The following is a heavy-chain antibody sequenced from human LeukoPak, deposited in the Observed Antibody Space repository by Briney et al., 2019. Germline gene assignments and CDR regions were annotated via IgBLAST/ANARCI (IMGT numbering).Heavy chain of an antibody. J-gene: IGHJ3*01. V-gene: IGHV1-2*04. D-gene: IGHD1-26*01. CDR1: GYTFIDYY. CDR2: INPKTGAT. CDR3: ARRRKELQAFDF. Sequence: ASVKVSCTPYGYTFIDYYIHWVRQAPGQGLEWMGWINPKTGATKSAQKFQDWVTLTGDTYMNTAYLEVTGLNSDDTAVYYCARRRKELQAFDFWGQGTSVTVSS.